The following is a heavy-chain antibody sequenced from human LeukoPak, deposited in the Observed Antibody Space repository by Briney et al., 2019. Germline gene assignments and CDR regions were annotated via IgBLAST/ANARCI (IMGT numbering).Heavy chain of an antibody. CDR1: GYTFTSYG. CDR3: ARVSGSYARYYYYYMDV. CDR2: ISAYNGNT. V-gene: IGHV1-18*01. J-gene: IGHJ6*03. Sequence: GASVKVSCKASGYTFTSYGISWVRQAPGQGLEWMGWISAYNGNTNYAQKLQGRVTMTTDTSTSTAYMELRSLRSDDTAVYYCARVSGSYARYYYYYMDVWGKGTTVTVSS. D-gene: IGHD1-26*01.